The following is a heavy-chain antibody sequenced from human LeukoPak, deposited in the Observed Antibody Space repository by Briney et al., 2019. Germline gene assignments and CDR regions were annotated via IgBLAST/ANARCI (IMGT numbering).Heavy chain of an antibody. Sequence: GGSLRLSCASSGFTFSSYWMRWVRQTPGKGLEWVADIKPDGSEEYYLDSAKGRFTISRENAKNSLYLQMNSLRDDDTAVYYCARDNNWSSDYWGQGTLGTVSS. CDR3: ARDNNWSSDY. CDR2: IKPDGSEE. J-gene: IGHJ4*02. CDR1: GFTFSSYW. V-gene: IGHV3-7*04. D-gene: IGHD1-26*01.